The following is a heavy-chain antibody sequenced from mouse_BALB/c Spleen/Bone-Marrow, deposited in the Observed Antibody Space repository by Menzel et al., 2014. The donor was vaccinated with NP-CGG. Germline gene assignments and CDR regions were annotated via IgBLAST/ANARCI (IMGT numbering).Heavy chain of an antibody. CDR1: GFTFSHSW. D-gene: IGHD2-1*01. V-gene: IGHV6-6*02. CDR2: IRLKSTNYAT. Sequence: EVKLQESGGGLVQPGGSMKLSCVASGFTFSHSWMNWVRQSPEKGLEWVAEIRLKSTNYATHYAESVNGRFTISRDDSKSSVYLQMNNLRAEDTAIYYCACNYEDAMDYWGQGTSVAVSS. J-gene: IGHJ4*01. CDR3: ACNYEDAMDY.